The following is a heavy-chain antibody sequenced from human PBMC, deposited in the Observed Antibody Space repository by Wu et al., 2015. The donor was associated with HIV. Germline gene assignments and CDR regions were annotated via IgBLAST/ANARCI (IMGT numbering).Heavy chain of an antibody. D-gene: IGHD2-2*01. CDR3: ATAQYASSWNYFQN. V-gene: IGHV1-69*05. CDR1: GGHLSNYA. J-gene: IGHJ1*01. Sequence: QVQLVQSGAEVRKPGSSVKVSCKASGGHLSNYAFGWVRQAPGQGLEWMGGISPFHTSPVIAQKFQGRVTITTDESTTTAYMELTSLKSDDTAIYYCATAQYASSWNYFQNWGQGTLVTVSS. CDR2: ISPFHTSP.